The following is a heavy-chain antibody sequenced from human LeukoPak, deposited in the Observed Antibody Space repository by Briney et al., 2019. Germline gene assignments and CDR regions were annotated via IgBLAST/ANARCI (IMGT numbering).Heavy chain of an antibody. V-gene: IGHV3-30*18. CDR2: ISYDGSNK. CDR1: GFTFSSYG. Sequence: GGSLRLSCAASGFTFSSYGMHWVRQAPGKGLEWVAVISYDGSNKYYADSVKGRFTISRDNSKNTLYLQMNSPRAEDTAVYYCAKDSAGDWTGYFDYWGQGTLVTVSS. J-gene: IGHJ4*02. D-gene: IGHD2-21*02. CDR3: AKDSAGDWTGYFDY.